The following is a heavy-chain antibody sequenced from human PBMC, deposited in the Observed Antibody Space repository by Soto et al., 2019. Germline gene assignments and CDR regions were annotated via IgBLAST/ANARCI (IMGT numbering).Heavy chain of an antibody. Sequence: NRTQTCRVSCYFSGVSLSINGMCVSWISQPPGKALEWLALIDWDDDKYYSTSLKTRLTISKDTSKNQVVLTMTNMDPVDTASYYCARIGPYSSGWNFDYWLHGTLVTGS. CDR2: IDWDDDK. J-gene: IGHJ4*01. D-gene: IGHD6-19*01. V-gene: IGHV2-70*01. CDR3: ARIGPYSSGWNFDY. CDR1: GVSLSINGMC.